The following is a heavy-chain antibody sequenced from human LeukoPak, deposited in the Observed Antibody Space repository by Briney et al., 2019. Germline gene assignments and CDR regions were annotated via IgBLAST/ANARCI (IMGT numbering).Heavy chain of an antibody. V-gene: IGHV5-51*01. D-gene: IGHD3-10*01. CDR3: AKHSRTGSSFDPFEY. CDR2: IYPGDSDT. Sequence: SGESLKISCKGSGYSFTTYWIGWVRQMPGRGLEWMGIIYPGDSDTRYSPSFQGQVTLSADKSISTAYLQWSRLKASDTAIYYCAKHSRTGSSFDPFEYWGQGTLVTVSS. CDR1: GYSFTTYW. J-gene: IGHJ4*02.